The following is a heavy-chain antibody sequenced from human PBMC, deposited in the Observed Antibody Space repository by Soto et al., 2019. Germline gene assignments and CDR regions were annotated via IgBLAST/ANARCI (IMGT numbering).Heavy chain of an antibody. CDR2: IYYSGST. Sequence: SETLSLTCPFSGGSISAYYWSWIRQPPGKGLEWIGHIYYSGSTNYSPSLKSRVSISIDTSKRQFSLNLRSVTAADTAVYYCARVGSGSYYDFNWFDPWGQGKVVTVSS. D-gene: IGHD1-26*01. V-gene: IGHV4-59*01. CDR3: ARVGSGSYYDFNWFDP. CDR1: GGSISAYY. J-gene: IGHJ5*02.